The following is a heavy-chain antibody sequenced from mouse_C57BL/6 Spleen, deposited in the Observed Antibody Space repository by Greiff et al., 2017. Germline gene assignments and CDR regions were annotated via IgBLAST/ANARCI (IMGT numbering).Heavy chain of an antibody. J-gene: IGHJ1*03. CDR3: ARSGYYGSSLYWYFDV. CDR1: GYAFSSSW. V-gene: IGHV1-82*01. Sequence: VQLQQSGPELVKPGASVKISCKASGYAFSSSWMNWVKQRPGKGLEWIGRIYPGDGDTNYNGKFKGKATLTADKSSSTAYMQLSSLTSEDSAVYFCARSGYYGSSLYWYFDVWGTGTTVTVSS. D-gene: IGHD1-1*01. CDR2: IYPGDGDT.